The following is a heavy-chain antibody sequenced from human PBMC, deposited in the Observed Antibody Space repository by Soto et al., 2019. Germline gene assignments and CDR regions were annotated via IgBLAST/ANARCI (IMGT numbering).Heavy chain of an antibody. CDR1: GGSISSGGYY. D-gene: IGHD6-13*01. V-gene: IGHV4-31*03. J-gene: IGHJ6*02. Sequence: TSETLSLTCTVSGGSISSGGYYWSWIRQYPGKGLEWIGYIYYSGSTYYNPSLKSRITISVDTSKNQFSLKLSSVTAADTAVYYCARDAGTIGYYYYVTDGWGQGTTVTVSS. CDR3: ARDAGTIGYYYYVTDG. CDR2: IYYSGST.